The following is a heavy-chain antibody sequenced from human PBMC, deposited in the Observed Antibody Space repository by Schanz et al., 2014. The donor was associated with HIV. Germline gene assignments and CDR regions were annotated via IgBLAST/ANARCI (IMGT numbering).Heavy chain of an antibody. D-gene: IGHD3-3*02. CDR2: IWYDGSNT. CDR1: GFTFSDHG. CDR3: ARDPQHSFDI. Sequence: QLRLVESGGGVVRPGTSLRLSCPASGFTFSDHGMHWVRQAPGKGLEWVACIWYDGSNTHYADSVKGRLTISRVDSKNTVYLQMNSLRAEDTAVYYCARDPQHSFDIWGQGTMVIVSS. J-gene: IGHJ3*02. V-gene: IGHV3-33*01.